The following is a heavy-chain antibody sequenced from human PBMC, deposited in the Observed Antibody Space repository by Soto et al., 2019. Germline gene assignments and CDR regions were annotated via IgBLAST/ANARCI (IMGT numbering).Heavy chain of an antibody. J-gene: IGHJ4*02. V-gene: IGHV1-8*01. D-gene: IGHD2-8*02. CDR1: GYTFTDYD. CDR2: VSPDHGNA. Sequence: QVRVVQSGAEVKKPGASVKVSCKTSGYTFTDYDINWVRQAPGQGLEWMGWVSPDHGNAGYARQFQGRITMTSDTSINTVFMELTNLRPEDTAVYYCALTTGYWGQGTKVTVSS. CDR3: ALTTGY.